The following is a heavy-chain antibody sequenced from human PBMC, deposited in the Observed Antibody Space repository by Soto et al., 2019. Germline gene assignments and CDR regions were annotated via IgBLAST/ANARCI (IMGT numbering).Heavy chain of an antibody. Sequence: GGSLRLSCAASGFTVSSNYMSWVRQAPGKGLEWVSVIYSGGSTYYADSVKGRFTISRHNSKNTLYLQMNSLRAEDTAVYYCARGIVGHSSSSAFDIWGQGTMVTVSS. D-gene: IGHD6-6*01. V-gene: IGHV3-66*01. CDR3: ARGIVGHSSSSAFDI. J-gene: IGHJ3*02. CDR2: IYSGGST. CDR1: GFTVSSNY.